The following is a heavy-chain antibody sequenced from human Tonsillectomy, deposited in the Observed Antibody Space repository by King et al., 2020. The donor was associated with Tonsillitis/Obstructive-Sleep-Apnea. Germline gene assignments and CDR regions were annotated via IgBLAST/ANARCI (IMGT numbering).Heavy chain of an antibody. D-gene: IGHD2-15*01. V-gene: IGHV1-18*01. CDR3: ARDYCSGGRCYSEWFDP. CDR1: GYTFTSYG. J-gene: IGHJ5*02. CDR2: ISAYIGET. Sequence: QLVQSGAEVKKPGASVKVSCKASGYTFTSYGITWVRQAPGLGLEWMGWISAYIGETKYRQKFQGRVAMTTDTSTSTAYMELRSLRSDDTAVYYCARDYCSGGRCYSEWFDPWGQGTLVTVSS.